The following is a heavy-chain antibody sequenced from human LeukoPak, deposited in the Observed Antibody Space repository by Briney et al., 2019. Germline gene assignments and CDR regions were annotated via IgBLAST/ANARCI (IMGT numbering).Heavy chain of an antibody. CDR2: INVKSGAT. CDR1: GYTFIDYY. D-gene: IGHD6-19*01. V-gene: IGHV1-2*06. Sequence: ASVKVSCKASGYTFIDYYFNWVRQAPGQGPEWMGRINVKSGATDYAQKFQGRDTVTRDTSISTAYMELSSLRSDDTAVYYCARVGRESSTGWLDYWGQGTLVTVSS. J-gene: IGHJ4*02. CDR3: ARVGRESSTGWLDY.